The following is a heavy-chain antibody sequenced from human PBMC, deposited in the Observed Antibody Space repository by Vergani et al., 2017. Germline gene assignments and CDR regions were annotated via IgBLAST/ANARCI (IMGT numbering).Heavy chain of an antibody. V-gene: IGHV3-66*02. CDR2: IYTIGDT. Sequence: EVQLVESGGDLVKPGGSLGLSCAASGFSVSNYRMRWVRQAPGKGLEWITVIYTIGDTYYADSVNGRFSISIDNFNNMIHLQMNSLRFEDTVMYFCVSEVSGSGNDQSYNWFDTWGQGTLLIVSS. J-gene: IGHJ5*02. CDR3: VSEVSGSGNDQSYNWFDT. D-gene: IGHD3-10*01. CDR1: GFSVSNYR.